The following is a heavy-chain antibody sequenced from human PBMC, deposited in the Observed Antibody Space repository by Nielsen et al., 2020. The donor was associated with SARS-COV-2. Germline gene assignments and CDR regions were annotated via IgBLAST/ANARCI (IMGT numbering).Heavy chain of an antibody. CDR2: IAVDSGNA. J-gene: IGHJ6*03. V-gene: IGHV1-58*01. CDR3: AKDQWELLTYYYYYYMDV. Sequence: SVKVSCKASGFTFSSSAVQWVRQARGQRLEWIGWIAVDSGNANYAQKFQERVTITRDMSTSTAYMELSSLRAEDTAVYYCAKDQWELLTYYYYYYMDVWGKGTTVTVSS. CDR1: GFTFSSSA. D-gene: IGHD1-26*01.